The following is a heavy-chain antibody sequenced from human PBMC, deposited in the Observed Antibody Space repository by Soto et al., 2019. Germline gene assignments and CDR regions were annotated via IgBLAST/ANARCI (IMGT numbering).Heavy chain of an antibody. CDR2: ISAYNGNT. D-gene: IGHD6-13*01. CDR1: GYTFTNYG. CDR3: AVVEQRYYYMDV. Sequence: ASVKVSCKASGYTFTNYGISWVRQAPGQGLEWMGWISAYNGNTNYAQKVQGRVTMTTDTSTSTAYMELRSLRSDDTAVYYCAVVEQRYYYMDVWGKGTTVTVS. V-gene: IGHV1-18*01. J-gene: IGHJ6*03.